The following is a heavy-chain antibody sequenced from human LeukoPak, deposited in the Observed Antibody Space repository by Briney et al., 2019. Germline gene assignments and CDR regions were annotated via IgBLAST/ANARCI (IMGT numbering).Heavy chain of an antibody. Sequence: ASVKVSCKASGYTFTSYGISWVRQAPGQGLEWMGGIIPIFGTANYAQKLQGRVTMTTDTSTSTAYMELRSLRSDDTAVYYCARGSIAVAGTDYWGQGTLVTVSS. V-gene: IGHV1-18*01. D-gene: IGHD6-19*01. CDR2: IIPIFGTA. J-gene: IGHJ4*02. CDR1: GYTFTSYG. CDR3: ARGSIAVAGTDY.